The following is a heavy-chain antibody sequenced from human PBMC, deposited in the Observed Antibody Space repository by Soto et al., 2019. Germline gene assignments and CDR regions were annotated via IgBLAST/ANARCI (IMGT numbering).Heavy chain of an antibody. CDR2: VNPIVSMS. V-gene: IGHV1-69*02. Sequence: QVQLVQSGAEVKRPGSSVKVSCKASGDTFNFYSINWVRQAPGLGLEWMGRVNPIVSMSNYAQKFQGRVTMTEDKSASTAYMELSSLRSEDTATYYCASSYGSGYRAFDYWGQGALVTVSS. D-gene: IGHD3-10*01. J-gene: IGHJ4*02. CDR3: ASSYGSGYRAFDY. CDR1: GDTFNFYS.